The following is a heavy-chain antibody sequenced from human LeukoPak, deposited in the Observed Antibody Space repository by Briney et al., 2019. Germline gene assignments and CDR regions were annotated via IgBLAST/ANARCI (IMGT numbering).Heavy chain of an antibody. J-gene: IGHJ4*02. Sequence: GGSLRLSCAASGFTFRSYWMSWVRQAPGKGLEWVANIKQDGSEKYYVDSVKGRFTITRDNAKNSLYLQMNSLRAEDTAVYYCAGDSGYYYDSSGYLGDYWGQGTLVTVSS. CDR3: AGDSGYYYDSSGYLGDY. D-gene: IGHD3-22*01. CDR2: IKQDGSEK. V-gene: IGHV3-7*01. CDR1: GFTFRSYW.